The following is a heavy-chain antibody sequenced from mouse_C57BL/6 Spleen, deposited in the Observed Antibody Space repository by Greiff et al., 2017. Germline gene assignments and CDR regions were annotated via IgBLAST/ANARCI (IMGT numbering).Heavy chain of an antibody. CDR2: IDPANGNT. D-gene: IGHD1-1*01. CDR3: ATDNGSSIYAMDY. V-gene: IGHV14-3*01. Sequence: EVKLEESVAELVRPGASVKLSCTASGFNIKNTYMHWVKQRPEQGLEWIGRIDPANGNTKYAPKFQGKATITADTSSNTAYLQLSSLTSEDTAIYYGATDNGSSIYAMDYWGQGTSVTGSS. CDR1: GFNIKNTY. J-gene: IGHJ4*01.